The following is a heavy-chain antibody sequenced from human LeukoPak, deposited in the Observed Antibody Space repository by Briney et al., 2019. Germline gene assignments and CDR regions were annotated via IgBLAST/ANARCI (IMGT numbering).Heavy chain of an antibody. CDR3: ARLYYDILTGYYADY. CDR1: GGSISSYY. CDR2: IYYSGST. Sequence: SETRSLTCTVSGGSISSYYWSWIRQPPGKGLEWIGYIYYSGSTNYNPSLKSRVTISVDTSKNQFSLKLSSVTAADTAVYYCARLYYDILTGYYADYWGQGTLVTVSS. V-gene: IGHV4-59*01. D-gene: IGHD3-9*01. J-gene: IGHJ4*02.